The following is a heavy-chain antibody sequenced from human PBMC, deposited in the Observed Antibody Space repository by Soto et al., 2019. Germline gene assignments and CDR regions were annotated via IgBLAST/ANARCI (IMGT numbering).Heavy chain of an antibody. J-gene: IGHJ4*02. D-gene: IGHD3-22*01. CDR2: ISTYNGNT. CDR1: GYTFTTYG. Sequence: ASVKVSCKASGYTFTTYGMSWVRQAPGQGLDWMGWISTYNGNTKYAERLQGRVTMTTDTATSTAYMELRSLRSDDTAVYYCARGPTDYYDNSGNYFLDYWGQGTLVTVSS. CDR3: ARGPTDYYDNSGNYFLDY. V-gene: IGHV1-18*01.